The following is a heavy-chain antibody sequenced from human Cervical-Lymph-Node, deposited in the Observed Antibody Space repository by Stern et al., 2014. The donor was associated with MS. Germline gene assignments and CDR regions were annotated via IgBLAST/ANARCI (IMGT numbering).Heavy chain of an antibody. V-gene: IGHV3-53*01. Sequence: EVQLVESGGGVIQPGGSLRLSCTASGFTVSRDYMTWVRQAPGKGLEWVSLITNVGSAFYTASLKGRFPISRDDSKTTVYLHMTSLRAEDTAMYYCARDTSSPERSDWWGQGTLVTVSS. CDR2: ITNVGSA. CDR1: GFTVSRDY. CDR3: ARDTSSPERSDW. D-gene: IGHD1-1*01. J-gene: IGHJ4*02.